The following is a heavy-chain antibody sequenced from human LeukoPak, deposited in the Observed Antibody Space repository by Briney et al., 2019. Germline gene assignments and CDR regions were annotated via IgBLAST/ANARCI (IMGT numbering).Heavy chain of an antibody. V-gene: IGHV4-4*07. CDR1: GGSISNYY. Sequence: SETLSLTCIVSGGSISNYYWTWIRQPAGKGLEWIGHIYSSGISNYNPSLKSRVSMSMDVTKNQFSLKLNSVTAADTAVYYCARVDFWSTYYTDNWFDPWGQGTLVTVSS. CDR3: ARVDFWSTYYTDNWFDP. D-gene: IGHD3-3*01. J-gene: IGHJ5*02. CDR2: IYSSGIS.